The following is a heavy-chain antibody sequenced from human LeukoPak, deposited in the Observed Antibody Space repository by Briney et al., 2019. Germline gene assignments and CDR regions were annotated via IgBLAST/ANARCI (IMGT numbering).Heavy chain of an antibody. Sequence: SETLSLTCTVSGGSISSYYWSWIRQPPGKGLEWIGYIYYSGSTNYNPSLKSRVTISVDTSKNQFSLKLSSVTAADTAVYYCARAWGRYYMDVWGKGTTVTVSS. CDR1: GGSISSYY. CDR2: IYYSGST. D-gene: IGHD7-27*01. J-gene: IGHJ6*03. V-gene: IGHV4-59*01. CDR3: ARAWGRYYMDV.